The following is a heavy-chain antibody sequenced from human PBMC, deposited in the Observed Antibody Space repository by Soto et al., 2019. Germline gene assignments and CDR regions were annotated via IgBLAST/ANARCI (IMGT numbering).Heavy chain of an antibody. Sequence: GGSLRLSCAASGFTFSSYAMHWVRQAPGKGLEWGAVISYDGSNKYYADSVKGRFTISRDNSKNTLYLQMNSLRAEDTAVYYCATLSAREQQLVQPPPYYYYYGMDVWGQGTTVTVSS. J-gene: IGHJ6*02. CDR2: ISYDGSNK. CDR1: GFTFSSYA. CDR3: ATLSAREQQLVQPPPYYYYYGMDV. D-gene: IGHD6-13*01. V-gene: IGHV3-30-3*01.